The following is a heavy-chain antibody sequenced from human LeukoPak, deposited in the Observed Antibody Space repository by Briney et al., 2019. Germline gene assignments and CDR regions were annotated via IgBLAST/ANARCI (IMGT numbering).Heavy chain of an antibody. CDR2: IKGKTDGGTT. CDR1: GFTFSNAW. Sequence: GRSLRLSCAASGFTFSNAWMSWVRQAPGKGLEWVGRIKGKTDGGTTDYAAPVKGRFTISRDDSKNTLYLQMNSLKTEDTAVYYCTTDHIVGAYWGQGTLVTVSS. CDR3: TTDHIVGAY. D-gene: IGHD1-26*01. J-gene: IGHJ4*02. V-gene: IGHV3-15*01.